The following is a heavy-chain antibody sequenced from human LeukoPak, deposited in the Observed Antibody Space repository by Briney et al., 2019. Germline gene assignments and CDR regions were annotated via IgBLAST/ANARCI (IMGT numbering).Heavy chain of an antibody. J-gene: IGHJ4*02. CDR2: INPNSGGI. D-gene: IGHD3-3*01. CDR3: ARGPPYYDFWSGYRN. CDR1: GYTFTGYY. Sequence: ASVKVSCKASGYTFTGYYMHWVRQAPGQGLEWMGWINPNSGGINYAQKFQGRVTMTRDTSISTAYMELSRLRSDDTAVYYCARGPPYYDFWSGYRNWGQGTLVTVSS. V-gene: IGHV1-2*02.